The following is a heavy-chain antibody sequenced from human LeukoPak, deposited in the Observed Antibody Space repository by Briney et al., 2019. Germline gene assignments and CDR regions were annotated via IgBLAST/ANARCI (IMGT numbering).Heavy chain of an antibody. CDR2: INPSSGGT. D-gene: IGHD2-2*01. V-gene: IGHV1-2*02. CDR3: ARDVGEYCSSINCHASDY. CDR1: GYTFTGYY. Sequence: ASVKVSCKASGYTFTGYYMHWVRQAPGQGLERMGWINPSSGGTNYAQKFHGRVTMTRDTSISTVYMGLSRLRSDDTAVYYCARDVGEYCSSINCHASDYWGQGTLVTVSS. J-gene: IGHJ4*02.